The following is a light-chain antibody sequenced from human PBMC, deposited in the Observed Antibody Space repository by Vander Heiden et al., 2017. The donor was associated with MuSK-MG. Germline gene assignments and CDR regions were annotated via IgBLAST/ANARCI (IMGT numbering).Light chain of an antibody. J-gene: IGLJ2*01. Sequence: SYVLTQPPSVSVAPGQTARITCGGHNIGSKSVHWYQQKTGQAPVLVVDDDSDRHAGIPERCSGANAGNTATVTIRRVEAGDEADYYCQVWDRSSDHVVFGGGTKLTVL. CDR3: QVWDRSSDHVV. V-gene: IGLV3-21*02. CDR2: DDS. CDR1: NIGSKS.